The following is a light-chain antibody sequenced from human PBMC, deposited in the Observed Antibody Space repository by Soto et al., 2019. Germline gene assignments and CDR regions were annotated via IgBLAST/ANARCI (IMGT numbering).Light chain of an antibody. J-gene: IGKJ1*01. CDR2: AAS. V-gene: IGKV1-39*01. CDR3: QQNYRATPWT. CDR1: QSISRY. Sequence: DLQMTQSPSSLSASVGDRITITCRASQSISRYLNWYQHKPGKAPKFLINAASSLERGVPSRFSGGGSGTDFTLNISSLQPDDFATYYCQQNYRATPWTFGQGTKVEVK.